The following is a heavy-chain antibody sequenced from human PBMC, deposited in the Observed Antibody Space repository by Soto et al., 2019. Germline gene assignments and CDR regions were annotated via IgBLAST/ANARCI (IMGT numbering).Heavy chain of an antibody. CDR1: GYSFTSYW. Sequence: SLNISCKGSGYSFTSYWIGWVRQMPGKGLEWMGIIYPGDSDTRYSPSFQGQVTISADKSISTAYLQWSSLKASDTAMYYCARQPVREGYYYGMDVWCQGTAVSV. D-gene: IGHD1-26*01. J-gene: IGHJ6*02. V-gene: IGHV5-51*01. CDR2: IYPGDSDT. CDR3: ARQPVREGYYYGMDV.